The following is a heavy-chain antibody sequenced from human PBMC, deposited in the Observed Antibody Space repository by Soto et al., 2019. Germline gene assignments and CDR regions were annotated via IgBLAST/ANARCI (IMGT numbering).Heavy chain of an antibody. V-gene: IGHV4-34*01. D-gene: IGHD1-26*01. J-gene: IGHJ4*02. Sequence: SETPSLTCAVYGKSLSGYYWSWIRQPPGKALEWIGEINHSGNTNYNPSLKSRVTISVDTSKNQLFLNLSSVTAADTAMYYCARHHVRGRTIAGAAEFWGQGTLVTVSS. CDR2: INHSGNT. CDR1: GKSLSGYY. CDR3: ARHHVRGRTIAGAAEF.